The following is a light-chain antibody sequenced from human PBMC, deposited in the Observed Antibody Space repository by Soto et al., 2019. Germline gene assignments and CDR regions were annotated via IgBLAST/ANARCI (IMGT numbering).Light chain of an antibody. CDR3: QQYNNWPLT. CDR2: GAS. CDR1: QSVSSK. V-gene: IGKV3-15*01. Sequence: EIVMTRSPATLSVSPGERATLSCRASQSVSSKLAWYQQKPGQAPRLLIYGASTRATGIPARFSGSGSGTEFTLTISSLQSEDFAVYYCQQYNNWPLTFGQGTRLEIK. J-gene: IGKJ5*01.